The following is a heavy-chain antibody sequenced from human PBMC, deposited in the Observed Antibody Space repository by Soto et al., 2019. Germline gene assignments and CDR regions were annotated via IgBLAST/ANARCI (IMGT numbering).Heavy chain of an antibody. CDR2: ISGSGGST. V-gene: IGHV3-23*01. CDR3: AKDVKGDFWSGYFDY. CDR1: GFTFNNYA. D-gene: IGHD3-3*01. Sequence: GRSMRLPCAASGFTFNNYALSWVRQAPGKGLEWVSAISGSGGSTYSADSVKGRFTISRDNSKNTLYLQMNSLRAEDTAVYYCAKDVKGDFWSGYFDYWGQGTLVTVSS. J-gene: IGHJ4*02.